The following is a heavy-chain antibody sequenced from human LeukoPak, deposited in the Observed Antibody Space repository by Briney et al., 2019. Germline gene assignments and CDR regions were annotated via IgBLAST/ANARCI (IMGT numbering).Heavy chain of an antibody. CDR3: AKGYCSSTSCYFHYYGMDV. CDR2: ISGSGGYT. J-gene: IGHJ6*02. CDR1: GFTFSGYA. Sequence: AGGSLRLSCVASGFTFSGYAMSWVRQAPGKGLEWVSAISGSGGYTYYADSVKGRFTISRDNSKNTLYVQMNSLRAEDTAVYYCAKGYCSSTSCYFHYYGMDVWGQGTTVTVSS. D-gene: IGHD2-2*01. V-gene: IGHV3-23*01.